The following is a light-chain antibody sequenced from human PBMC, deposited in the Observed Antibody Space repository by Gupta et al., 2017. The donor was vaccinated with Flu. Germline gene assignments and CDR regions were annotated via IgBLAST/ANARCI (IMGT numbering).Light chain of an antibody. CDR3: SSYTGSNTHV. J-gene: IGLJ1*01. CDR1: SSDVGGYNY. Sequence: QSALTQPASVSGSPGQSITISCIGTSSDVGGYNYVSWYQQHPGKAPKLMIYEVSNRPSGVSNRFSGSKSDNTASLTISGLQAEDEADYYCSSYTGSNTHVFGTGTKVTVL. V-gene: IGLV2-14*01. CDR2: EVS.